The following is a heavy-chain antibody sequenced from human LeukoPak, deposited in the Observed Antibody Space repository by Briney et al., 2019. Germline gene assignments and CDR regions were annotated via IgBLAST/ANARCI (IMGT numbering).Heavy chain of an antibody. V-gene: IGHV3-9*01. CDR2: ITWNSSKI. CDR3: ARYTTAGYSSGWYGPSFDY. J-gene: IGHJ4*02. D-gene: IGHD6-19*01. CDR1: GFTFNAYA. Sequence: GGSLRLSCAASGFTFNAYAMHWVRQTPGKGLEWVSGITWNSSKIGYADSVKGRFTISRDNAKNSLYLQMNSLRAEDTAVYYCARYTTAGYSSGWYGPSFDYWGQGTLVTVSS.